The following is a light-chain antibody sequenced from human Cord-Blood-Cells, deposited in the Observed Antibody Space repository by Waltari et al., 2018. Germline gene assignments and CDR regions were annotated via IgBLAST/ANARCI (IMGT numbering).Light chain of an antibody. V-gene: IGKV1-5*01. Sequence: DIQMTQSPSPLSASVGERVTITCRASQSISSWLAWYQQKPGKAPKLLIYVASSLESGVPSRFSGSGSGTEFTLTISSLQPDDFATYYCQQYNSYSQTFGQGTKVEIK. CDR1: QSISSW. CDR3: QQYNSYSQT. CDR2: VAS. J-gene: IGKJ1*01.